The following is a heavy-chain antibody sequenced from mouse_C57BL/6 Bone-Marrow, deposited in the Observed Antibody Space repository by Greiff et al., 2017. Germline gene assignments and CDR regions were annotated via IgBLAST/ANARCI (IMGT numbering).Heavy chain of an antibody. CDR3: ARGHYDSPAWFAY. D-gene: IGHD1-1*01. CDR1: GYSITSGYY. CDR2: ISYDGSN. Sequence: EVKLMESGPGLVKPSQSLSLTCSVTGYSITSGYYWNWIRQFPGNKLEWMGYISYDGSNNYNPSLKNRISITRDTSKNQFFLKLNSVTTEDTATYYCARGHYDSPAWFAYWGQGTLVTVSA. J-gene: IGHJ3*01. V-gene: IGHV3-6*01.